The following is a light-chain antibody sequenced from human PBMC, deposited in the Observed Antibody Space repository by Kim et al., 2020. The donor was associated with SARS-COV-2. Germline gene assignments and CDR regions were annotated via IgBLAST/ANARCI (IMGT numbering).Light chain of an antibody. V-gene: IGLV3-1*01. CDR2: QDS. CDR3: QAWDSSHGV. J-gene: IGLJ1*01. CDR1: KLGDKY. Sequence: VSPGQTASITCSGDKLGDKYACWYQQKPGQSPVVVIYQDSKRPSGIPERFSGSNSGNTATLTISGTHAMDEADYYCQAWDSSHGVFGTGTKVTVL.